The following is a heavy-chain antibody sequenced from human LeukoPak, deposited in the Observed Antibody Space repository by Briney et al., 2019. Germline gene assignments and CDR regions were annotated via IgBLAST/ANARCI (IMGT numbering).Heavy chain of an antibody. Sequence: GASVKVSCKASGYTFTSYGISWVRQAPGQGLEWMGWISAYNGNTNYAQKLQGRVTMTTDTSTSTAYMELRSLRSDDTAVYYCARVLDYGDHERIFDYWGQGTLVTVSS. CDR3: ARVLDYGDHERIFDY. CDR1: GYTFTSYG. V-gene: IGHV1-18*01. D-gene: IGHD4-17*01. J-gene: IGHJ4*02. CDR2: ISAYNGNT.